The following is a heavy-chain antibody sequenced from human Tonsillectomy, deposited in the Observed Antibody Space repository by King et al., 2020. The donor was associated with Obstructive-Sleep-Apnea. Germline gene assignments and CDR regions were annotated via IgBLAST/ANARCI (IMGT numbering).Heavy chain of an antibody. D-gene: IGHD3-9*01. Sequence: VQLVESGGGLVQPGGSLRLSCAASGFTFSRYWIHWVRQAPGKGLVWVSRINSDGSSTGYADSVKGRFTISRDNAKNTVYLQMNSLRAEDTAVYYCARDLEEVKYYDILTGYYYYYGMDVWGQGTTVTVSS. V-gene: IGHV3-74*01. CDR2: INSDGSST. J-gene: IGHJ6*02. CDR3: ARDLEEVKYYDILTGYYYYYGMDV. CDR1: GFTFSRYW.